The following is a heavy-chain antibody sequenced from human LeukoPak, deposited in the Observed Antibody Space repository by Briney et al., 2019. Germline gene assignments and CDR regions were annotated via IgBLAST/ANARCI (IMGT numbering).Heavy chain of an antibody. J-gene: IGHJ6*03. CDR3: ASLSNSSPYYYYMDV. CDR1: GGSISSNSYY. CDR2: IYYSGST. V-gene: IGHV4-39*01. Sequence: SETLSLTCTVSGGSISSNSYYWGWIRQPPGKGLEWIGSIYYSGSTYYNPSLKSRVTISVDTSKNQFSLKLSSVTAADTAVYYCASLSNSSPYYYYMDVWGKGTTVTVSS. D-gene: IGHD6-13*01.